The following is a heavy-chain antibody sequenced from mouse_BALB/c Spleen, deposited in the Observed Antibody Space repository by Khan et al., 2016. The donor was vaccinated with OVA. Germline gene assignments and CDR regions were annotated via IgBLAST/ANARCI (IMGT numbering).Heavy chain of an antibody. CDR2: IYPGDGDT. Sequence: VQLQQSGAELARPGASVKLSCKASGYTFTSYWMQWVKQRPGQGLEWIGAIYPGDGDTRYTQKFKGKATLTADKSSSTAYMQLSSLASEDSAVYYCARDGDWAMDYWGQGTSVTVSS. D-gene: IGHD3-3*01. CDR3: ARDGDWAMDY. V-gene: IGHV1-87*01. CDR1: GYTFTSYW. J-gene: IGHJ4*01.